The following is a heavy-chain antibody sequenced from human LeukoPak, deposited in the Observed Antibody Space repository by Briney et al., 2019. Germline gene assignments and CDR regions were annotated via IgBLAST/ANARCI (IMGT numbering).Heavy chain of an antibody. D-gene: IGHD2-21*02. V-gene: IGHV3-30*02. J-gene: IGHJ6*03. Sequence: GGSLSLSCAASGFTFSSYVMHWVRQAPGKGLEGVAFIRYDGSNKYYADSVKGRFTISRDNAKTSLYLQMNSLRAEDTAVYYCARDGGGDGRYYYYYYYMDVWGKGTTVTISS. CDR1: GFTFSSYV. CDR2: IRYDGSNK. CDR3: ARDGGGDGRYYYYYYYMDV.